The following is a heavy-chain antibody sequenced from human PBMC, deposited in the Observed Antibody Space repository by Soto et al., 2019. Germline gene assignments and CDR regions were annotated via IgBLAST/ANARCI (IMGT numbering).Heavy chain of an antibody. J-gene: IGHJ6*02. CDR2: ISGYNGNT. V-gene: IGHV1-18*04. Sequence: ASLKVSCKASGYTFTSYGISWVRQAPGQGLEWMGWISGYNGNTNYAQKLQGRDTMTTDTSTSTAYMELRSLRSDDTAVYYCASTPLGRAYYDFWSGYPSYGMHXWGQATTVTVS. CDR1: GYTFTSYG. CDR3: ASTPLGRAYYDFWSGYPSYGMHX. D-gene: IGHD3-3*01.